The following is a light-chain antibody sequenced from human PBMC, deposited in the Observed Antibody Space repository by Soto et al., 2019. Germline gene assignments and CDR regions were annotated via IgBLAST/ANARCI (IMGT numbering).Light chain of an antibody. J-gene: IGKJ1*01. V-gene: IGKV1-6*01. CDR1: QIITNN. CDR2: DAS. CDR3: LQDYNYPRT. Sequence: AIQMTQSPSSLSASKGDRVTITCRASQIITNNVGWYQQKPGKAPKFLIYDASNLQSGVPSRFSGSGSDREFTLTVSSLQPEDFATYYCLQDYNYPRTFGQGTKVEIK.